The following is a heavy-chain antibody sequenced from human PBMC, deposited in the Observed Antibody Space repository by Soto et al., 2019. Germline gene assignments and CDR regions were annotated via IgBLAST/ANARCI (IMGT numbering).Heavy chain of an antibody. CDR3: VRDISGPAERNWFDP. CDR2: ISRSSTYF. Sequence: GGSLRLSCVTSGMTFADYNMNWVRQAPGKGLEWVSTISRSSTYFYYADSVKGRFTVSRDDAKNSLFLHMGGLTTDDTGVYFCVRDISGPAERNWFDPWGQGXLVTVSS. CDR1: GMTFADYN. D-gene: IGHD6-19*01. J-gene: IGHJ5*02. V-gene: IGHV3-21*01.